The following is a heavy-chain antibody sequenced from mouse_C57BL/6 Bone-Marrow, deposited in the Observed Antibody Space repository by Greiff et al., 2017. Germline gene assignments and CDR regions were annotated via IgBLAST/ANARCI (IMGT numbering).Heavy chain of an antibody. CDR3: ARRRRLLPWFAY. J-gene: IGHJ3*01. CDR2: IYPRSGNT. D-gene: IGHD2-3*01. Sequence: VQLQQSGAELARPGASVKLSCKASGYTFTSYGISWVKQRTGQGLEWIGEIYPRSGNTYYNAKFKGKATLTADKSSSTAYMELRSLTSEDSAVYFCARRRRLLPWFAYWGQGTLVTVSA. CDR1: GYTFTSYG. V-gene: IGHV1-81*01.